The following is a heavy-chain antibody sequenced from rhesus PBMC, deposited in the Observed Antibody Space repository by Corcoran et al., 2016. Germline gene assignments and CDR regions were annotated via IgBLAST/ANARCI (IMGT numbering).Heavy chain of an antibody. CDR3: ARRGYYDSGYYSDY. Sequence: VQLQESGPGLGKPYETLSLTFAVPGGSISGRYDWWRLRSPSGQGVEWCGDIYGSSGSTNYNPTLKNRVTISKDTSKNQFSLKLSSVTAADTAVYYCARRGYYDSGYYSDYWGQGVLVTVSS. J-gene: IGHJ4*01. CDR1: GGSISGRYD. CDR2: IYGSSGST. D-gene: IGHD3-28*01. V-gene: IGHV4-76*01.